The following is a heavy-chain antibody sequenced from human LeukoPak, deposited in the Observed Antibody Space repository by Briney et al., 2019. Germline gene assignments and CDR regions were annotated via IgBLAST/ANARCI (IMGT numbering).Heavy chain of an antibody. Sequence: PGWSLRLSCAACGFKFRDYYMTWIRQAPGKGLEWVSYIRNSSDSIYYADSVEGRFTISRDNAKNSLYLQMNSLRAEDTAVYYCARALRIYYYFDYWGQGTLVTVSS. CDR2: IRNSSDSI. CDR1: GFKFRDYY. D-gene: IGHD1-26*01. J-gene: IGHJ4*02. V-gene: IGHV3-11*01. CDR3: ARALRIYYYFDY.